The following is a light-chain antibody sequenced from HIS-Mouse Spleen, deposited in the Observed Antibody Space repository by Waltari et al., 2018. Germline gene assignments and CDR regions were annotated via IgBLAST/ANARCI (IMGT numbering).Light chain of an antibody. CDR2: DAS. V-gene: IGKV3D-20*01. CDR3: QQYGSSPRT. Sequence: EIVLTQSPATLSLSPGERATLSCGASQSVSRSYLAWYHQKPGLAPRLLIYDASSRATGIPDRFSGSGSGTDFTLTISRLEPEDFAVYYCQQYGSSPRTFGQGTKVEIK. CDR1: QSVSRSY. J-gene: IGKJ1*01.